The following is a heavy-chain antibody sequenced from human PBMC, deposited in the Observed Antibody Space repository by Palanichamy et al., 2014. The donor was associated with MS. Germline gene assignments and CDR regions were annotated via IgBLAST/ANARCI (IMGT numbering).Heavy chain of an antibody. Sequence: EVQLVEPGGGLVQPGGSLRLSCAASGFTFSRYEMNWVRQAPGKGLEWVSYISSSGGTIYYADSVKGRFTISRDNVKNSLYLQMNSLRAEDTAVYYCARQLATVLTRDAFHIWGQGTMVTVSS. CDR1: GFTFSRYE. D-gene: IGHD4-23*01. CDR3: ARQLATVLTRDAFHI. V-gene: IGHV3-48*03. J-gene: IGHJ3*02. CDR2: ISSSGGTI.